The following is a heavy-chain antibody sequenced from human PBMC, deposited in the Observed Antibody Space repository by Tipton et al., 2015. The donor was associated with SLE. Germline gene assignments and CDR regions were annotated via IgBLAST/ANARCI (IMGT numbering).Heavy chain of an antibody. CDR1: GGSVSSSSIY. J-gene: IGHJ5*02. CDR3: ARLHGYSSGLSWFDP. D-gene: IGHD5-18*01. Sequence: TLSLTCTVSGGSVSSSSIYCAWIRQPPGKGLEWIGSIYYTGTTTYYNSFLKSRVTMSVDTSKNHLSLRLTSVIAAGTAVYYCARLHGYSSGLSWFDPWGQGTLISVSS. CDR2: IYYTGTTT. V-gene: IGHV4-39*07.